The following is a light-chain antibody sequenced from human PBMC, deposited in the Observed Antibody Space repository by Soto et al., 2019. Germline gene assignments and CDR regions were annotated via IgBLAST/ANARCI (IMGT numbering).Light chain of an antibody. Sequence: QSALTQPASVSGSPGQSITISCTGTSSDVGTYKIVSWYQQHPGKAPKLLIYEDNKRPSGVSDHFSGSKSGNTASLTISGLQAEDEAAYHRCSYAGDSTLVFGGGTKLTVL. CDR2: EDN. J-gene: IGLJ3*02. V-gene: IGLV2-23*01. CDR3: CSYAGDSTLV. CDR1: SSDVGTYKI.